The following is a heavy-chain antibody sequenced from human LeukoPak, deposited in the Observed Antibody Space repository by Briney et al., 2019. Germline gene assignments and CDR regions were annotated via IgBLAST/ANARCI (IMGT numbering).Heavy chain of an antibody. CDR1: GFTFSSYG. J-gene: IGHJ6*03. CDR3: AKDQGSGSYYNLYYYYYYMDV. V-gene: IGHV3-23*01. D-gene: IGHD3-10*01. CDR2: ISGSGGST. Sequence: QSGGSLRLSCAASGFTFSSYGMSWVRQAPGKGLEWVSAISGSGGSTYYADSVKGRFTISRDNSKNTLYLQMNSLRAEDTAVYYCAKDQGSGSYYNLYYYYYYMDVWGKGTTVTVSS.